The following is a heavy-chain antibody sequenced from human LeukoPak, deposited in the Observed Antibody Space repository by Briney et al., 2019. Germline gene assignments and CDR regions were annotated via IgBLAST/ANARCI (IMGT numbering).Heavy chain of an antibody. CDR1: GFSFSNYG. CDR3: AKDKRYYDYVWGGYRYTRLPHYSFDY. J-gene: IGHJ4*01. D-gene: IGHD3-16*02. CDR2: IWFDTTNK. Sequence: GGSLRLSCAASGFSFSNYGMHWVRQAPGKGLEWVAVIWFDTTNKYYTDSVKGRFTISRDNSKNTLYLHMNSLRVEDTAVYYCAKDKRYYDYVWGGYRYTRLPHYSFDYWGHGTLVTVSS. V-gene: IGHV3-33*06.